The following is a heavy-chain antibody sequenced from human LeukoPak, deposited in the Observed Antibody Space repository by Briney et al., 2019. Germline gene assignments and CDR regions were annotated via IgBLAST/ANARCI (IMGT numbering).Heavy chain of an antibody. CDR1: GGSLSSSDYS. D-gene: IGHD4-17*01. Sequence: SQTLSLTCAVSGGSLSSSDYSWSRIRQPPGKGLEWLGYIYHSGSTYYNPSLKSRVTISVDRSKNQFSLKVSSVTAADTAVYYCAIDDNGDYGLDHWGQGTLVTVSS. CDR2: IYHSGST. J-gene: IGHJ4*02. CDR3: AIDDNGDYGLDH. V-gene: IGHV4-30-2*01.